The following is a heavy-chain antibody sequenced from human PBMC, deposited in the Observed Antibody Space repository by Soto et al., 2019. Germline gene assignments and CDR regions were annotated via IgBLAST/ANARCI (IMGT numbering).Heavy chain of an antibody. Sequence: EVQLFESGGGLVQPGGSLRLSCAVSGFSFSTYAMSWVRQAPGKGLEWVSGISAGGGNTYYADSVRGRFTISRDNSKDTLYLQITRLRAEDTAFYYCAKHAEYQLVSWFDPWGQVTLVTVYS. D-gene: IGHD2-2*01. J-gene: IGHJ5*02. CDR2: ISAGGGNT. CDR1: GFSFSTYA. V-gene: IGHV3-23*01. CDR3: AKHAEYQLVSWFDP.